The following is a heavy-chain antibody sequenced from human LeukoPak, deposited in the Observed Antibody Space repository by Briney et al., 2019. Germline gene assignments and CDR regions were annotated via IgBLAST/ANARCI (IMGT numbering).Heavy chain of an antibody. Sequence: PSQTLSLTCTVSGGSISSGGYYWSWIRQHPGKGLEWIGYIYYSGSTYYNPSLKSRVTTSVDTSKNQFSLKLSSVTAADTAVYYCARVPPPYNRNDLDANDAFDIWGQGTMVTVSS. CDR3: ARVPPPYNRNDLDANDAFDI. D-gene: IGHD1-20*01. J-gene: IGHJ3*02. V-gene: IGHV4-31*03. CDR2: IYYSGST. CDR1: GGSISSGGYY.